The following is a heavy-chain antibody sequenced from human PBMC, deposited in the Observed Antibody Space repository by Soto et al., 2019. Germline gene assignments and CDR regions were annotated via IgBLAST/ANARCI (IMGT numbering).Heavy chain of an antibody. Sequence: GGSLRRSCAASGFTFDDYAMHWVRQAPGKGLEWVSGISWNSGSIGYADSVKGRFTISRDNAKNSLYLQMNSLRAEDTALYYCAKDMGLASYYYGMDVWGQGT. J-gene: IGHJ6*02. CDR3: AKDMGLASYYYGMDV. V-gene: IGHV3-9*01. D-gene: IGHD1-26*01. CDR2: ISWNSGSI. CDR1: GFTFDDYA.